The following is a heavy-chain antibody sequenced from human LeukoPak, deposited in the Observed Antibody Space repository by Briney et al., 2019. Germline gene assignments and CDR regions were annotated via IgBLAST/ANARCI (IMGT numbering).Heavy chain of an antibody. V-gene: IGHV1-69*01. D-gene: IGHD5-24*01. CDR3: ARRPEGYLKSGYWYFDL. CDR1: GGTFSSYA. CDR2: IIPIFGTA. J-gene: IGHJ2*01. Sequence: SVKVSCKASGGTFSSYAISWVRQAPGQGLEWMGGIIPIFGTANYAQKFQGRVTITADESTSTAYMELSSLRSEDTAVYYCARRPEGYLKSGYWYFDLWGRGTLVTASS.